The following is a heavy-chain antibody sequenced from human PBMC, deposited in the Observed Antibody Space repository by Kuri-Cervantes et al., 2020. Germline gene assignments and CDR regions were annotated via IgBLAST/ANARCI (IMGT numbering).Heavy chain of an antibody. D-gene: IGHD3-22*01. CDR3: ARAPYNYYYDSSGQANDY. V-gene: IGHV1-8*02. CDR2: MNPNSGNT. J-gene: IGHJ4*02. CDR1: GYTFTSYD. Sequence: ASVKVSCKASGYTFTSYDINWVRQATGQGLEWMGWMNPNSGNTGYAQKFQGRVTMTRNTSISTAYMELSSLRSEDTAAYYCARAPYNYYYDSSGQANDYWGQGTLVTVSS.